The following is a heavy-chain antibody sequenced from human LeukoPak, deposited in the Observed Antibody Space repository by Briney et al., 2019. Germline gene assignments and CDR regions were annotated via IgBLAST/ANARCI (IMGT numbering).Heavy chain of an antibody. Sequence: GGSLRLSCAASGFTFSSYGMHWVRQAPGKGLEWVAFIRYDGSNKYYADSVKGRFTISRDNSKNTLYLQMNSLRAEDTAVYYCAKGLRAAPDAFDIWGQGTMVTVSS. J-gene: IGHJ3*02. CDR3: AKGLRAAPDAFDI. CDR2: IRYDGSNK. CDR1: GFTFSSYG. D-gene: IGHD6-6*01. V-gene: IGHV3-30*02.